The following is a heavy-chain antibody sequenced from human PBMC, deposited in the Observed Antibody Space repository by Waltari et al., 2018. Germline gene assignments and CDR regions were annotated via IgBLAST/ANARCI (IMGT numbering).Heavy chain of an antibody. V-gene: IGHV3-23*01. D-gene: IGHD3-10*02. CDR2: ISAGGGGT. J-gene: IGHJ6*02. CDR3: AKDRCSSSSCPDYFYYTMDV. CDR1: GISFNNYA. Sequence: EALLLESGGGLVQPGESLRLSCTASGISFNNYAINWVRQAPGKGLWWGCGISAGGGGTYYADSVAGRFSISRDRFSNTVYLQLSRLKPEDTAAYYCAKDRCSSSSCPDYFYYTMDVWGQGTTVTVS.